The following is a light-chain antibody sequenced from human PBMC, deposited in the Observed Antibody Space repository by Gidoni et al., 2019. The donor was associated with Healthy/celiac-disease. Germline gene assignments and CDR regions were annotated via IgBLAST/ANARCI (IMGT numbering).Light chain of an antibody. J-gene: IGKJ3*01. CDR2: DAS. V-gene: IGKV3-11*01. Sequence: EIVLTQSPATLSLSPGERATLSCRASQSVSSYLAWYQQKPGQAPRLLIYDASNRATGIPARFSGSGSGTDFTLTISSLEPEDFAVYYCQQRSNWPLFGFXPXTKVDIK. CDR3: QQRSNWPLFG. CDR1: QSVSSY.